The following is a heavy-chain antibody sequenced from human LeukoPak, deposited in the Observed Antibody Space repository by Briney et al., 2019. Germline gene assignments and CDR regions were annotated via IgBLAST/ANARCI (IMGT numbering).Heavy chain of an antibody. CDR3: ARETMVRGVPYY. Sequence: PGGSLRLSCAASGFTVSSNYMSWVRQAPGKGLEWVSVIYSGGSTYYADSVKGRFTISRDNSKNSLYLQMNSLRAEDTAVYYCARETMVRGVPYYWGQGTLVTVSS. CDR2: IYSGGST. CDR1: GFTVSSNY. V-gene: IGHV3-66*02. D-gene: IGHD3-10*01. J-gene: IGHJ4*02.